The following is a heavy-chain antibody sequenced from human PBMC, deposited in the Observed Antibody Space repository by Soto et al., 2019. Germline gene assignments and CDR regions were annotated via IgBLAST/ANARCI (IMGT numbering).Heavy chain of an antibody. CDR3: ARDSRSGYYLEF. D-gene: IGHD3-22*01. CDR2: IYHSGGT. Sequence: QLQLQESGSGLVKPSQTLSLTCAVSGDSISNGGYSWNWIRQPPGKGLAWIGYIYHSGGTDYNPSLKSRVTITVDSSNNQFSLKLSSVTAADTAVYYCARDSRSGYYLEFWGQGTLVTVSS. CDR1: GDSISNGGYS. J-gene: IGHJ4*02. V-gene: IGHV4-30-2*01.